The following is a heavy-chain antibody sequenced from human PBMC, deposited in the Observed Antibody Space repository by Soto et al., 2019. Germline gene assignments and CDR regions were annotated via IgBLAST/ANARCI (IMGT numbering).Heavy chain of an antibody. CDR2: TYYSGNA. J-gene: IGHJ4*02. CDR3: ARSPVPHYFEY. Sequence: SETLALTFTVSGGSITSCCYYWNWIRQHPGEGLEWIGYTYYSGNAYYNPSLESRVVISVDTSKNQIFLKLSSMTAADTAVYFCARSPVPHYFEYWGQGTPVTVSS. CDR1: GGSITSCCYY. V-gene: IGHV4-31*03.